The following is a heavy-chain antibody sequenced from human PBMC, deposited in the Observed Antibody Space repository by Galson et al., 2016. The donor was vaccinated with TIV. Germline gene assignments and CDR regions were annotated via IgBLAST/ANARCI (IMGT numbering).Heavy chain of an antibody. CDR2: IIPIIGII. Sequence: SVKVSCKASGGTFIRYAITWVRQAPGQGLEWMGRIIPIIGIINYAQNFQGRVTITADEPTSTVYMELSSLRSEDTAVDYCARGPYYYHSYMDVWGKGTTVTGS. J-gene: IGHJ6*03. CDR1: GGTFIRYA. V-gene: IGHV1-69*04. CDR3: ARGPYYYHSYMDV.